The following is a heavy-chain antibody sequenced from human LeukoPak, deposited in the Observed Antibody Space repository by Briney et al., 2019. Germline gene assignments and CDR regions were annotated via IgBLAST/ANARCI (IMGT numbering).Heavy chain of an antibody. D-gene: IGHD5-24*01. Sequence: SETLSLTCAVYGGSFSGYYWSWIRQPPGKGLEWIGEINHSGRTNYNPSLKSRVTISVDTSKNQFSLKLSSVTAADTAVYYCAGDGYNYLIGYWGQGTLVTVSS. J-gene: IGHJ4*02. V-gene: IGHV4-34*01. CDR2: INHSGRT. CDR3: AGDGYNYLIGY. CDR1: GGSFSGYY.